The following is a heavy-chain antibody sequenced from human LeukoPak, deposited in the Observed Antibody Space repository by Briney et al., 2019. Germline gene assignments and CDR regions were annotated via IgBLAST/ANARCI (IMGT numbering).Heavy chain of an antibody. CDR2: MNPNSGNT. V-gene: IGHV1-8*03. CDR1: GYTFTSYD. Sequence: ASVKVSCKASGYTFTSYDINWVRQATGQGLEWMGWMNPNSGNTGYAQKFQGRVTITRNTSRSTAYMELSSLRSEDTAVYYCARLRAKDYYYYYMDVWGKGTTVTVSS. CDR3: ARLRAKDYYYYYMDV. J-gene: IGHJ6*03.